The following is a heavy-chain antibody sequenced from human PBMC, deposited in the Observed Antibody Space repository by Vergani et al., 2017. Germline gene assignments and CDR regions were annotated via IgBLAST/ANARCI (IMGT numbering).Heavy chain of an antibody. CDR1: GFTFSSYA. Sequence: VQLVESGGGVVQPGGSLRLSCGASGFTFSSYAMTWVRLAPGKGLQWVSAISGSGGNTFYTDSVKGRFTISRDNSKDTLYLQMNSLRVEDTAVYYCAKSRDFYYYMDVWGKGTTVTVSS. J-gene: IGHJ6*03. V-gene: IGHV3-23*04. CDR3: AKSRDFYYYMDV. CDR2: ISGSGGNT.